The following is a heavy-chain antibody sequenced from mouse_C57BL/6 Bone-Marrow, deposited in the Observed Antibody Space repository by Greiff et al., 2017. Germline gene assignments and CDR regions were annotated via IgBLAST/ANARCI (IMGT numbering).Heavy chain of an antibody. CDR1: GYTFTSYW. V-gene: IGHV1-69*01. CDR3: ARGGGYDMDY. CDR2: IDPSDSYT. Sequence: QVQLKQPGAELVMPGASVKLSCKASGYTFTSYWMHWVKQRPGQGLEWIGEIDPSDSYTNYNQKFKGKSTLTVEKASSTAYMQLSSLTSEDSAVYYCARGGGYDMDYWGQGTSVTVSS. J-gene: IGHJ4*01.